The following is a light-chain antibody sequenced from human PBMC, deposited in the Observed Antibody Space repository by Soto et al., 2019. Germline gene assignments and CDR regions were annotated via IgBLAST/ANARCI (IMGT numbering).Light chain of an antibody. J-gene: IGKJ1*01. CDR1: QSVRSSN. CDR3: LQYGSSPST. V-gene: IGKV3-20*01. CDR2: GAS. Sequence: EIVLTQSPGTLSLSPGERATLSCRASQSVRSSNLAWYQQKPGQAPRLLIYGASSRATGIPDRFSGSGSGTDFTFTISRLEPEDFAVYYCLQYGSSPSTFGQGTKVEIK.